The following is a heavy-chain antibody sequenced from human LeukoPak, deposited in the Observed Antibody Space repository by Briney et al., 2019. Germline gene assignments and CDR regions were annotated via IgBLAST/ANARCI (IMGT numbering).Heavy chain of an antibody. CDR1: GASINSNNYY. V-gene: IGHV4-39*01. J-gene: IGHJ4*02. D-gene: IGHD3-22*01. CDR2: VYYRGST. Sequence: SETLSLTCTVSGASINSNNYYWSWIRQSPGKGLEWIGTVYYRGSTYYNPSLKSRVTISVGTSRKQFSLKLSSVTAADTAVYYCARHGDSSGYYGGGFDYWGQGTLVTVSS. CDR3: ARHGDSSGYYGGGFDY.